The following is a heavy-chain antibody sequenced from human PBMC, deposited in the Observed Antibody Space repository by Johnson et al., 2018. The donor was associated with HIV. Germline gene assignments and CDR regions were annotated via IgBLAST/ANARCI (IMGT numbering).Heavy chain of an antibody. V-gene: IGHV3-20*04. D-gene: IGHD1-26*01. CDR1: GFTFTSYD. CDR3: ARRSGTWDAFDI. CDR2: IHWNAGNT. J-gene: IGHJ3*02. Sequence: VQLVESGGGVVQPGGSLRLSCVASGFTFTSYDMHWVRQATGKGLEWVSGIHWNAGNTGYVDSVKGRFTISRDNAKNSLYLQMNSLRAEDTALYYCARRSGTWDAFDIWGQGTMVTVSS.